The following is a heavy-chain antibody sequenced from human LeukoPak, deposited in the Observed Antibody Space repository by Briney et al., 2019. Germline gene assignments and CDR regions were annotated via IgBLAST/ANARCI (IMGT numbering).Heavy chain of an antibody. CDR2: IYYSGST. J-gene: IGHJ4*02. D-gene: IGHD5-18*01. CDR1: GGSISSYY. Sequence: SETLSLTCTASGGSISSYYWSWIRQPPGKGLEWIGYIYYSGSTNYNPSLKSRVTISVDTTKNQFSLKLSSVTAADTAVYYCARLIGDTAMVFDYWGQGTLVTVSS. CDR3: ARLIGDTAMVFDY. V-gene: IGHV4-59*08.